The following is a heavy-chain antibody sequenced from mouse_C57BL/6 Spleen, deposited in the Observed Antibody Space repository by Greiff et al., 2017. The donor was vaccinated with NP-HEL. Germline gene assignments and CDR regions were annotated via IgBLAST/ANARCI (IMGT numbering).Heavy chain of an antibody. CDR3: ATELGVDYAMDY. J-gene: IGHJ4*01. Sequence: QVQLQQPGAELVKPGASVKLSCKASGYTFTSYWMHWVKQRPGQGLEWIGMIHPNSGSTNYNEKVKSKATLTVDKSSSTAYMQLSSLTSEDSAVYYCATELGVDYAMDYWGQGTSVTVSA. V-gene: IGHV1-64*01. CDR1: GYTFTSYW. D-gene: IGHD4-1*01. CDR2: IHPNSGST.